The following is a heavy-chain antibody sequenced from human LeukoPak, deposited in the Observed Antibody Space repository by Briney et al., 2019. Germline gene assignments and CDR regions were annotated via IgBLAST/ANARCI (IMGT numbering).Heavy chain of an antibody. CDR2: ISAYNGNT. CDR3: ARAVEREWELPRTFDY. V-gene: IGHV1-18*01. D-gene: IGHD1-26*01. CDR1: GYTFTSYG. J-gene: IGHJ4*02. Sequence: ASVKVSCKASGYTFTSYGISWVRQAPGQGLEWMGWISAYNGNTNYAQKLQGRVTMTTDTSTSTAYMELRSLRSDDTAVYYCARAVEREWELPRTFDYWGQGTLVTVSS.